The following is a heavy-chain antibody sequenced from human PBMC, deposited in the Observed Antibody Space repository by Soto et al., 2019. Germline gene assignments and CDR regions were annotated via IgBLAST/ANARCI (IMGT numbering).Heavy chain of an antibody. CDR2: ISYDGSNK. D-gene: IGHD6-19*01. CDR1: GFTFSSYG. V-gene: IGHV3-30*18. CDR3: EKDVNRSGWYDIGH. Sequence: PGGSLRLSCAASGFTFSSYGMHWVRQAPGKGLEWVAVISYDGSNKYYADSVKGRFTISRDNSKNTLYLQMNSLRAEDTAVYYCEKDVNRSGWYDIGHWGQGTLVTVSS. J-gene: IGHJ4*02.